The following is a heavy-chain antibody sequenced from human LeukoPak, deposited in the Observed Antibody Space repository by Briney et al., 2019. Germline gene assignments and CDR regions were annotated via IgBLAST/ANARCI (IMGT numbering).Heavy chain of an antibody. J-gene: IGHJ1*01. CDR2: INPNSGGT. D-gene: IGHD3-22*01. Sequence: ASLKVSCKASGYTFTGYYMHWVRQTPGQGLEWMGWINPNSGGTNYAQKFHGRVTMTRDTSIRIAYRELSRLISDDTAVYFCARDRDDSSGGGFQNWGQGTLVTVSS. CDR3: ARDRDDSSGGGFQN. V-gene: IGHV1-2*02. CDR1: GYTFTGYY.